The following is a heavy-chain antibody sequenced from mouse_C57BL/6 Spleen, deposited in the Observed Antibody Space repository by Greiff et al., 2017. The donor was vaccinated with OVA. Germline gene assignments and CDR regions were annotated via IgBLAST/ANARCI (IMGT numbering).Heavy chain of an antibody. J-gene: IGHJ4*01. Sequence: VKLMESGAELARPGASVKLSCKASGYTFTSYGISWVKQRTGQGLEWIGEIYPRSGNTYYNEKFKGKATLTADKSSSTAYMELRSLTSEDSAVYFCARSGDYDDAYAMDYWGQGTSVTVSS. V-gene: IGHV1-81*01. D-gene: IGHD2-4*01. CDR1: GYTFTSYG. CDR3: ARSGDYDDAYAMDY. CDR2: IYPRSGNT.